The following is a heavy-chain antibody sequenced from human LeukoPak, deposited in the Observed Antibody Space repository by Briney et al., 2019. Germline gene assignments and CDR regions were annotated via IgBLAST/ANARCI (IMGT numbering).Heavy chain of an antibody. Sequence: SETLSLTCSVSGDSISSYYWSWIRQPPGKGLEWIGYISYSGSTNYNPSLKSRVTISIDTSKNQFSLKLSSVTAADTAVYYCARVSRYYDFWSGYSPSYYYYYMDVWGKGTTVTVSS. CDR1: GDSISSYY. V-gene: IGHV4-59*01. CDR3: ARVSRYYDFWSGYSPSYYYYYMDV. CDR2: ISYSGST. J-gene: IGHJ6*03. D-gene: IGHD3-3*01.